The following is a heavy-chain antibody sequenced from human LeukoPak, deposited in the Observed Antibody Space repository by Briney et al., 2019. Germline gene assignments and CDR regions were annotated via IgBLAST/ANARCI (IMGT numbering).Heavy chain of an antibody. J-gene: IGHJ6*02. Sequence: ASVKVSCKAPGYTFTSYAISWVRQAPGQGLEWMGWISAYNGNTNYAQKLQGRVTMTTDTSTSTAYMELRSLRSDDTAVYYCARFGSGSYYYYYYGMDVWGQGSTVTVSS. CDR3: ARFGSGSYYYYYYGMDV. CDR1: GYTFTSYA. CDR2: ISAYNGNT. D-gene: IGHD3-10*01. V-gene: IGHV1-18*01.